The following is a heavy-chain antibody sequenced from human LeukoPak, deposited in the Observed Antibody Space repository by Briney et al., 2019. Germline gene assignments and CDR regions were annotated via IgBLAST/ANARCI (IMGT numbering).Heavy chain of an antibody. J-gene: IGHJ4*02. Sequence: GASVKVSCKASGYTFTSYGISWVRQAPGQGLEWMGWISAYNGNTNYAQKLQGRVTMTTDTSTSTAYMELRRLRSDDTAVYYCARTPYYDLWSGMMPGDYWGQGTLVSVSS. CDR1: GYTFTSYG. D-gene: IGHD3-3*01. CDR3: ARTPYYDLWSGMMPGDY. CDR2: ISAYNGNT. V-gene: IGHV1-18*01.